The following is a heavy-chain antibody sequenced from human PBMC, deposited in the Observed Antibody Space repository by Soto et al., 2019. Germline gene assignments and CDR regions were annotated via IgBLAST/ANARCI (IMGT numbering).Heavy chain of an antibody. D-gene: IGHD2-21*01. J-gene: IGHJ6*02. CDR1: GFSLSNGIMG. Sequence: SGPTLVNPTETLTLTCTISGFSLSNGIMGVSWIRQSPGKALEWLAHIFSDAERSYSTSMQSRLTISKDTSGTQVVLTMTNMAPVDTGRYYCARMTADTCSHYYAMYGWGQGNTVTVSS. CDR2: IFSDAER. CDR3: ARMTADTCSHYYAMYG. V-gene: IGHV2-26*03.